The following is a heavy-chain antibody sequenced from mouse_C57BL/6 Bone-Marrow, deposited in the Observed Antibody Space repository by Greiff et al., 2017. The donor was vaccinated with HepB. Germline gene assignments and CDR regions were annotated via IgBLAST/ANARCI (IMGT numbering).Heavy chain of an antibody. CDR2: IRNKANNHAT. V-gene: IGHV6-6*01. Sequence: DVKVEESGGGLVQPGGSLKLSCAASGFTFSDAWMDWVRQSPEKGLEWVAEIRNKANNHATYYAESVKGRFTISRDDSKSSVYLQINSLRAEDTGIYYCTRPLTSHFDYWGQGTTLTVSS. J-gene: IGHJ2*01. D-gene: IGHD5-1*01. CDR3: TRPLTSHFDY. CDR1: GFTFSDAW.